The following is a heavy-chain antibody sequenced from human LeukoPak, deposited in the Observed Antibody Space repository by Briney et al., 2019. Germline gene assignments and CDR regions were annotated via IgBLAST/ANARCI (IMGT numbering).Heavy chain of an antibody. CDR2: TRYDGSTN. D-gene: IGHD6-19*01. CDR3: ARTKSSGWMTFDY. J-gene: IGHJ4*02. Sequence: QSGGSLRLSCAASGFTFSTYGMHWVRQAPGKGLEWVAFTRYDGSTNFYTDSVKGRFIISRDNSKNTLYLQMNSLRAEDTAVYYCARTKSSGWMTFDYWGQGTLVTVSS. V-gene: IGHV3-30*02. CDR1: GFTFSTYG.